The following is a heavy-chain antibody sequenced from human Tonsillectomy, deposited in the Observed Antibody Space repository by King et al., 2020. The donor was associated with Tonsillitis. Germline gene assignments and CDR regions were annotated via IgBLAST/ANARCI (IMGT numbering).Heavy chain of an antibody. D-gene: IGHD4-17*01. J-gene: IGHJ3*02. CDR1: GGTFSTYV. V-gene: IGHV1-69*01. CDR3: ARDTTTTPDAFDI. CDR2: IISIFGTT. Sequence: VQLVESGAEVKKPGSSVKVSCTASGGTFSTYVISWVRQAPGQGLEWMGGIISIFGTTNYAQKFQGRVTITADESASTAYMELSSLRSEDTAVYYCARDTTTTPDAFDIWGQGTMVTVSS.